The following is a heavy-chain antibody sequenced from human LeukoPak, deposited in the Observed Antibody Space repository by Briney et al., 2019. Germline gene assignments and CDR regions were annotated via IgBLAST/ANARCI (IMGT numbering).Heavy chain of an antibody. Sequence: GGSLRLSCAASGFTFSDYSMNWVRQAPGEGLKWISYISRGSSTIYYADSVKGRFTISRDNAKNSLYLQMNSLRDEDTGVFYCARDTVGDVWGQGTLVTVSS. J-gene: IGHJ4*02. V-gene: IGHV3-48*02. CDR2: ISRGSSTI. CDR1: GFTFSDYS. CDR3: ARDTVGDV.